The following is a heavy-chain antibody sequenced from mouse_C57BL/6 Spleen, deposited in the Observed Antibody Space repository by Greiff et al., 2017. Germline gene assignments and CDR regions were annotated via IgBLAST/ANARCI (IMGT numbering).Heavy chain of an antibody. D-gene: IGHD5-1*01. CDR1: GYTFTDYE. J-gene: IGHJ2*01. Sequence: QVQLQQSGAELVRPGASVSLSCKASGYTFTDYEMHWVKQTPVQGLEWIGAIDPETGGTAYNQKFKGKAILTADKSSSTAYMELRSLTSEDSAVYYCTSGYLRGYFDYWGQGTTRTVSS. CDR2: IDPETGGT. CDR3: TSGYLRGYFDY. V-gene: IGHV1-15*01.